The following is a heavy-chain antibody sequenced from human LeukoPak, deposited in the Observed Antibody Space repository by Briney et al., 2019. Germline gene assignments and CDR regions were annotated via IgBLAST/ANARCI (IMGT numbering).Heavy chain of an antibody. CDR2: ISTSSSYI. V-gene: IGHV3-21*01. D-gene: IGHD6-13*01. CDR3: ARASSSWYYFDY. CDR1: GFTFSSYS. J-gene: IGHJ4*02. Sequence: PGGSLRLSCAASGFTFSSYSMNWVRQAPGKGLEWVSFISTSSSYIYYADSVKGRFTISRDNAKNSLDLQMNSLRAEDTAVYYCARASSSWYYFDYWGQGTLVTVSS.